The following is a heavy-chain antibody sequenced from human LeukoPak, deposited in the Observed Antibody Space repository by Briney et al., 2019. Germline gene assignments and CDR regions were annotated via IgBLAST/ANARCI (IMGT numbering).Heavy chain of an antibody. CDR3: ARGLTLYYFDY. D-gene: IGHD6-19*01. CDR2: IYYSGST. V-gene: IGHV4-59*01. Sequence: SETLSLTCTVSGGSISTNYWSWIRQPPGKGLEWIGYIYYSGSTNYNPSLKSRVTISVDTSKNQFSLKLSSVTAADTAVYYCARGLTLYYFDYWGQGTLVTVSS. J-gene: IGHJ4*02. CDR1: GGSISTNY.